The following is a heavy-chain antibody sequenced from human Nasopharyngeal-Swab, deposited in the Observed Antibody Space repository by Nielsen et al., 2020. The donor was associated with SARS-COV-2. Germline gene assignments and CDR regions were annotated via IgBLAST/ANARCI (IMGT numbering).Heavy chain of an antibody. CDR3: ASSGEQQLVPDY. CDR1: GFTVSSNY. J-gene: IGHJ4*02. D-gene: IGHD6-13*01. Sequence: GESLKISCAASGFTVSSNYMSWVRQAPGKGLEWVSVIYGGGSTYYADSVKGRFTISRDNSKNTLYLQMNSLRAEDTAVYYCASSGEQQLVPDYWGQGTLVTVSS. V-gene: IGHV3-66*01. CDR2: IYGGGST.